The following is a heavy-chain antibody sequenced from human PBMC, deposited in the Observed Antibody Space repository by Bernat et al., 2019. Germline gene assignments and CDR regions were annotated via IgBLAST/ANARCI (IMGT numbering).Heavy chain of an antibody. D-gene: IGHD3-10*01. CDR3: AKGRGSYYYGSGSFKYYYYYGMDV. J-gene: IGHJ6*02. V-gene: IGHV3-23*01. Sequence: EVQLLESGGGLVQPGGSLRLSCAASGFTFSSYAMSWVRQAPGKGLEWVSAISGSGGSTYYADSVKGRFTISRDNSRNTLYLQMNSLRAEDTAVYYCAKGRGSYYYGSGSFKYYYYYGMDVWGQGTTVTVSS. CDR1: GFTFSSYA. CDR2: ISGSGGST.